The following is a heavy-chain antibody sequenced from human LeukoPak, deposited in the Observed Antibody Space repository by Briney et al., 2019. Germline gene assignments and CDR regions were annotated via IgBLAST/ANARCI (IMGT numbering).Heavy chain of an antibody. CDR3: AKLAWNDGSYYFDY. J-gene: IGHJ4*02. CDR2: ISGDSTYI. Sequence: GGSLRLSCAASGFTFASYSMNWVRQAQGKGLEWASSISGDSTYIYSAGSVKGRFTISRDNAQASLYLQMISLRVDDTAIYYCAKLAWNDGSYYFDYWGQGTLVTVSS. V-gene: IGHV3-21*03. D-gene: IGHD1-1*01. CDR1: GFTFASYS.